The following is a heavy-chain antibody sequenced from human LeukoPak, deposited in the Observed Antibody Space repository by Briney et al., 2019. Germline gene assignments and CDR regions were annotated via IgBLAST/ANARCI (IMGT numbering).Heavy chain of an antibody. CDR3: ARLVRGYSYGLIDY. V-gene: IGHV4-30-2*01. J-gene: IGHJ4*02. D-gene: IGHD5-18*01. CDR1: GGSFSGYY. CDR2: IYHSGST. Sequence: SETLSLTCAVYGGSFSGYYWSWIRQPPGKGLEWIGYIYHSGSTYYNPSLKSRVTISVDRSKNQFSLKLSSVTAADTAVYYCARLVRGYSYGLIDYWGQGTLVTVSS.